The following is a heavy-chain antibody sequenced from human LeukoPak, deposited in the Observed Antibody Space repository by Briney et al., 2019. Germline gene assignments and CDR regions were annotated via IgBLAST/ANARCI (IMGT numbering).Heavy chain of an antibody. Sequence: ASVKVSCKTSGATFTLHAISWVRQAPGQGLEWRGRIIPILGFTNYAQKFQGRVTITADKSTSTAYMELSSLRSDDTAVYYCARPADLVEDYYAMDVWGQRTTVTVSS. J-gene: IGHJ6*02. CDR3: ARPADLVEDYYAMDV. V-gene: IGHV1-69*04. CDR1: GATFTLHA. CDR2: IIPILGFT. D-gene: IGHD2-2*01.